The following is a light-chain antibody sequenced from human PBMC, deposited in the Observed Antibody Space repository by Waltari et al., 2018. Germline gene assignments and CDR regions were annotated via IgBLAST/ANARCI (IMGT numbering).Light chain of an antibody. CDR1: NIGTYS. Sequence: SYVVTQPPSVSVAPGETAPITLGGDNIGTYSVPWYQQKAGQTPVLVIFYDRDRPSGIPDRFSGSNSGNTATLTISRVEAGDEARYYCHVWHPHVDPGVFGTGTEVTVL. CDR3: HVWHPHVDPGV. J-gene: IGLJ1*01. CDR2: YDR. V-gene: IGLV3-21*04.